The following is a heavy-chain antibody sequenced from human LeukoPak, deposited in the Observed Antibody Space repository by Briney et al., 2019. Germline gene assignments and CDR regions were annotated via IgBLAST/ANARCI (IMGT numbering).Heavy chain of an antibody. D-gene: IGHD3-22*01. Sequence: GGPLRLSCAASGFTFRDYDMTWIRQAPGKGLEWVSYISSSDTTMYNADSVKGRFTISRDNAKNSLYLQMNSLRAEDTAVYYCARVGEGYYDSSSYWGQGTLVTVSS. CDR1: GFTFRDYD. CDR3: ARVGEGYYDSSSY. CDR2: ISSSDTTM. J-gene: IGHJ4*02. V-gene: IGHV3-11*01.